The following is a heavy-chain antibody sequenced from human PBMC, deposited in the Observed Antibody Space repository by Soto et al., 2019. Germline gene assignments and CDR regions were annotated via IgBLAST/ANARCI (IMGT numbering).Heavy chain of an antibody. J-gene: IGHJ4*02. CDR1: TFTSYG. CDR3: VKDRDLSGSPSGY. D-gene: IGHD1-26*01. Sequence: TFTSYGITWVRQAPGQGLEWMGWISTSHGCTSYAQKVQGRVTMTRDTATSTAYMELRSLRSDDTAVYYCVKDRDLSGSPSGYWGQGSLVTVSS. V-gene: IGHV1-18*01. CDR2: ISTSHGCT.